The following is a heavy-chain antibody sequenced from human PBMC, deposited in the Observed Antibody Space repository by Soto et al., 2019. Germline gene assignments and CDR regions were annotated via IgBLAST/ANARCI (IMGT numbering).Heavy chain of an antibody. CDR3: AKEMGDYYDSRRSWFDR. D-gene: IGHD3-22*01. CDR2: ISGSGGNT. J-gene: IGHJ5*02. V-gene: IGHV3-23*01. CDR1: GFTFSSYV. Sequence: PGGSLRLSCAASGFTFSSYVMTWVRQAPGKGLEWVSAISGSGGNTYYADSVKGRFTISRDNSKNTLFLQMNSLRAEDTALYFCAKEMGDYYDSRRSWFDRWXQGTLFTVSS.